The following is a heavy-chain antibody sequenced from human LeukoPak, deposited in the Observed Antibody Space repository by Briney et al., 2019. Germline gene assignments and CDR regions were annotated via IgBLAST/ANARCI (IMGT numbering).Heavy chain of an antibody. J-gene: IGHJ4*02. Sequence: GGSLRLSCAASVFTFSSYSMNWVRQAPGKGLEWVSYISSSSSTIYYADSVKGRFTISRDNAKNSLYLQMNSLRAEDTAVYYCARDCRGRYCSSTSPHKGDWGQGTLVTVSS. D-gene: IGHD2-2*01. V-gene: IGHV3-48*01. CDR1: VFTFSSYS. CDR3: ARDCRGRYCSSTSPHKGD. CDR2: ISSSSSTI.